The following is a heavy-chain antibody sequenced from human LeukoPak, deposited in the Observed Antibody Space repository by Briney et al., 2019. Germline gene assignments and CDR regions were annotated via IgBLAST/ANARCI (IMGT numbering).Heavy chain of an antibody. D-gene: IGHD3-10*01. CDR2: VGGSAEYT. CDR3: AKGYGSAALGMDV. Sequence: GGSLRLSCAASGLTFSSYAMTWIRQAPGKGLEWVSSVGGSAEYTYYADSVKGRFTISRDNSRNTLSLQMNGLRAEDTAVYYCAKGYGSAALGMDVWGQGTTVTVSS. V-gene: IGHV3-23*01. J-gene: IGHJ6*02. CDR1: GLTFSSYA.